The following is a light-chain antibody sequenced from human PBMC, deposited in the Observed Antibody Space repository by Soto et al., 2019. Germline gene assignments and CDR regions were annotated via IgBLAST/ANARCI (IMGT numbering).Light chain of an antibody. J-gene: IGKJ4*01. CDR3: QQLNSF. Sequence: DIQLTQSPSFLSASVGDRVTITCRASQGISSYLAWYQQKPGKAPKLLIYAASTLQSGVPSRFSGSGSGTECTLTISSLQPEDFATYYCQQLNSFFGGGTKVDIK. CDR2: AAS. CDR1: QGISSY. V-gene: IGKV1-9*01.